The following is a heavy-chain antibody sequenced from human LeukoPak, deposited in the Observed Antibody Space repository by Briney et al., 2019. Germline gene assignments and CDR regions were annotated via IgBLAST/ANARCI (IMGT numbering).Heavy chain of an antibody. D-gene: IGHD5-18*01. V-gene: IGHV5-51*01. J-gene: IGHJ3*02. CDR2: IYPGDSDT. CDR1: GYNFTIYR. CDR3: ARPVPNSYGDAFDI. Sequence: GESLKISCEGSGYNFTIYRIAWVRQMPGKGLEWMGIIYPGDSDTRYSPSFQGQVTISADKSISTAYLQWSSLKASDTAMYYCARPVPNSYGDAFDIWGQGTMVTVSS.